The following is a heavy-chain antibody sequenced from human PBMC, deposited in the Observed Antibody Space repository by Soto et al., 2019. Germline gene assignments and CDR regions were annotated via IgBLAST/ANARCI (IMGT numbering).Heavy chain of an antibody. CDR1: GGSFSGYY. J-gene: IGHJ4*02. D-gene: IGHD3-10*01. Sequence: SETLSLTCAVYGGSFSGYYWTWISQPPGKGLEWVGEINHSGSTNYNPSLKSRVTISVDTSKNQFSLNLSSLTAADTAVFYCARGPLSMVRGVITLNYYFDYWGQGTLVTVSS. CDR3: ARGPLSMVRGVITLNYYFDY. CDR2: INHSGST. V-gene: IGHV4-34*01.